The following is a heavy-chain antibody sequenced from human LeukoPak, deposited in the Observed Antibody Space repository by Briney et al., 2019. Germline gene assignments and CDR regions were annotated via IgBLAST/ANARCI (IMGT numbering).Heavy chain of an antibody. V-gene: IGHV3-30*04. D-gene: IGHD2-15*01. CDR2: ISYDGSNK. Sequence: GRSLRPSCAASGFTFSSYAMHWVRQAPGKGLEWVAVISYDGSNKYYADSVKGRFTISRDNSKNTLYLQMNSLRAEDTAVYYCARDSLRYCSGGSCYRHFDYWGQGTLVTVSS. CDR3: ARDSLRYCSGGSCYRHFDY. CDR1: GFTFSSYA. J-gene: IGHJ4*02.